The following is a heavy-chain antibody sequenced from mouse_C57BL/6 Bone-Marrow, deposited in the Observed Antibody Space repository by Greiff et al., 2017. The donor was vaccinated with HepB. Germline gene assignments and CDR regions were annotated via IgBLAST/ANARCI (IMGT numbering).Heavy chain of an antibody. J-gene: IGHJ3*01. D-gene: IGHD2-14*01. Sequence: QVQLQQPGAELVKPGASVKLSCKASGYTFTSYWMQWVKQRPGQGLEWIGEIDPSDSYTNYNQKFKGKATLTVDTSSSTAYMQLSSLTSEDSAVYCCGRLYRTGADWGEGTGVTVSA. CDR2: IDPSDSYT. V-gene: IGHV1-50*01. CDR1: GYTFTSYW. CDR3: GRLYRTGAD.